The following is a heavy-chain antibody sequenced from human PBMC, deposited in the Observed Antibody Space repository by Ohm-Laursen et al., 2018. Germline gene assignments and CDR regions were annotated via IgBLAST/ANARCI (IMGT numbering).Heavy chain of an antibody. CDR3: AKDMSGGMDV. Sequence: SLRLSCSASGFTFDDYAMHWVRQAPGKGLEWVSGISWNSGSIGYADSVKGRFTISRDNAKNSLYLQMNSLRAEDTALYYCAKDMSGGMDVWGQGTTVTVSS. V-gene: IGHV3-9*01. D-gene: IGHD6-25*01. CDR1: GFTFDDYA. CDR2: ISWNSGSI. J-gene: IGHJ6*02.